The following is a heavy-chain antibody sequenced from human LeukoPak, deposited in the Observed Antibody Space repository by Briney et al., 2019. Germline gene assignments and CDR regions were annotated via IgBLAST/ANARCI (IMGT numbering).Heavy chain of an antibody. CDR2: ISGSGGST. V-gene: IGHV3-23*01. CDR3: AKGGALGTTNFDS. Sequence: PGGSLRLSCAASGFTFSSCAMSWVRQAPGKGLEWVSTISGSGGSTYYADSVKGRFTISRDNSKNTLYLQMNSLRAEDTAVYYCAKGGALGTTNFDSWAKEPWSPSPQ. J-gene: IGHJ4*01. D-gene: IGHD1-7*01. CDR1: GFTFSSCA.